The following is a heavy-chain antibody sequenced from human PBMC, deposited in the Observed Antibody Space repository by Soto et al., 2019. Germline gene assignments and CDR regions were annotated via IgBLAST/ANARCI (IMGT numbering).Heavy chain of an antibody. J-gene: IGHJ4*01. D-gene: IGHD3-22*01. CDR1: GYTFTGYG. CDR2: ISAYNGNT. CDR3: ARTTETRYYYDSSGYLYYFDY. Sequence: ASVKVSCKASGYTFTGYGISWVRQAPGQGLEWMGWISAYNGNTNYAQKLQGRVTMTTDTSTSTAYMELRSLRSDDTAVYYCARTTETRYYYDSSGYLYYFDYWG. V-gene: IGHV1-18*01.